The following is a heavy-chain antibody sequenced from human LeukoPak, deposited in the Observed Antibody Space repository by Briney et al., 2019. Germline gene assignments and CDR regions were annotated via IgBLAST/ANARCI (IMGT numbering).Heavy chain of an antibody. V-gene: IGHV3-20*04. D-gene: IGHD3-9*01. J-gene: IGHJ4*02. CDR2: INWNGGST. CDR1: GFTFDDYG. CDR3: ARDYDILTGSWYFDY. Sequence: GGSLRLSCAASGFTFDDYGMSWVRQAPGKGLEWVSGINWNGGSTGYADSVKGRFTISRDNAKNSLYLQMNSLRAEDTALYYCARDYDILTGSWYFDYWGQGTLVTVSS.